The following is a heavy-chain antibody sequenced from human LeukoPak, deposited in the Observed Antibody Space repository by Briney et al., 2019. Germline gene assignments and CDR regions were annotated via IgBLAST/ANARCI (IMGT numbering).Heavy chain of an antibody. CDR1: GFTFSDYY. CDR2: ISSSGSTI. Sequence: PGGSLRLSCAASGFTFSDYYMSRIRQAPGKGLEWVSYISSSGSTIYYADSVKGRFTISRDSAKNSLYLQMNSLRAEDTAVYYCARDYYGDYAYYGMDVWGQGTTVTVSS. V-gene: IGHV3-11*01. J-gene: IGHJ6*02. D-gene: IGHD4-17*01. CDR3: ARDYYGDYAYYGMDV.